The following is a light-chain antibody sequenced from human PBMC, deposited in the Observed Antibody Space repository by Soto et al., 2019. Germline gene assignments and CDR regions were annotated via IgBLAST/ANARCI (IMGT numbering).Light chain of an antibody. CDR2: DAS. J-gene: IGKJ5*01. CDR1: QSVSSY. CDR3: QQLLSYPIT. V-gene: IGKV3-11*01. Sequence: EIVLTQSPATLSLSPGERATLSCRASQSVSSYLAWYQQKPGQAPRLLIYDASNRATGIPARFSGSGSGTDFTLTISSLEPEDFAVYYCQQLLSYPITFGQGTRLEIK.